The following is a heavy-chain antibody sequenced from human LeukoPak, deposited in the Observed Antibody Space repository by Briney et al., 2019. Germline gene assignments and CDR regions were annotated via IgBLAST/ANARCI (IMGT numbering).Heavy chain of an antibody. CDR1: GFTFTNYG. CDR3: AKGDG. J-gene: IGHJ4*02. Sequence: GGSLRLSCAASGFTFTNYGMHWVRQAPGKGLEWVAFIRNDRRKGGGNECYAGSVKGRFTISRDNSKNTLYLQMNSLRVEDTAIYYCAKGDGWGQGTLVTVSS. D-gene: IGHD5-24*01. CDR2: IRNDRRKGGGNE. V-gene: IGHV3-30*02.